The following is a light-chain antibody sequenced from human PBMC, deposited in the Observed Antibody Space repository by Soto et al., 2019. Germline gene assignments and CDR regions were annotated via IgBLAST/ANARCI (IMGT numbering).Light chain of an antibody. CDR1: QSVSRNY. J-gene: IGKJ2*02. CDR2: GTS. V-gene: IGKV3-20*01. Sequence: VVLTQSPGTLSLSPGERATLSCRASQSVSRNYLAWYQQKPGQAPRLLISGTSSRATGIPDRFTGSGSGTDFTLTISRLEPEDFAVYFCQQHGRSLPSTFGQGTKVEIK. CDR3: QQHGRSLPST.